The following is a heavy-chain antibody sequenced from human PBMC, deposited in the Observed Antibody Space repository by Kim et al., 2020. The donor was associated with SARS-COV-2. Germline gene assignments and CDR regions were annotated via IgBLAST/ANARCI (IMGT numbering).Heavy chain of an antibody. CDR3: ARVTQRWLVHDVFDI. CDR1: GYTFTGYY. CDR2: INPNSGGK. J-gene: IGHJ3*02. Sequence: ASVKVSCKASGYTFTGYYMHWVRQAPGQGLEWMGWINPNSGGKNYAQKVQGRVTMTRDTSISTAYMEPSRLRSDDTTVKYFARVTQRWLVHDVFDIWVQG. D-gene: IGHD5-12*01. V-gene: IGHV1-2*02.